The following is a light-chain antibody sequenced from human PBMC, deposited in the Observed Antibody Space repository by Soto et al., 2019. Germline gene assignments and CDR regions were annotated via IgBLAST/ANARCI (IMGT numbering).Light chain of an antibody. V-gene: IGKV1-8*01. CDR2: AAS. Sequence: IQMRQSASSVSASVGDRVTITCRASQGISSYLAWYQQKPGKAPKLLIYAASTLQSGVPSRFSGSGSGTDFTLTISCLQSEDFATYYCQQYYSYPLTFGQGTKVDI. CDR3: QQYYSYPLT. J-gene: IGKJ1*01. CDR1: QGISSY.